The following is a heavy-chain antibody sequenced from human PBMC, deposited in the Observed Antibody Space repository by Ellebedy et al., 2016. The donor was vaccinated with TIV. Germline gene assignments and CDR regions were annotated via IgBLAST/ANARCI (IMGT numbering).Heavy chain of an antibody. Sequence: GGSLRLXXAPSGFTFSNYWMYWVRQVPGKAPAWVSHMYYEDSSKVYADSVKGRFTISKDTAKNTLYLQMNDLRVEDTAVYYCVRFDYYDKRDYWGQGTLVTVSS. CDR1: GFTFSNYW. CDR3: VRFDYYDKRDY. V-gene: IGHV3-74*01. J-gene: IGHJ4*02. D-gene: IGHD3-22*01. CDR2: MYYEDSSK.